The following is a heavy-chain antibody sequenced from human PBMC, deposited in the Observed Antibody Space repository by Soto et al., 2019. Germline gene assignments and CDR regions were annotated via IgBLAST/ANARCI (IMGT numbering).Heavy chain of an antibody. CDR3: ALGDGYNTYFDY. V-gene: IGHV3-30*03. Sequence: GGSLRLSCAASGFTFSNYAMHWVRQAPGKGLEWVAVISYDGSNKYHVDSVKGRFTISRENSKNTMYLQMNSLRAEDTAVYYCALGDGYNTYFDYWGQGTLVTV. D-gene: IGHD5-12*01. J-gene: IGHJ4*02. CDR1: GFTFSNYA. CDR2: ISYDGSNK.